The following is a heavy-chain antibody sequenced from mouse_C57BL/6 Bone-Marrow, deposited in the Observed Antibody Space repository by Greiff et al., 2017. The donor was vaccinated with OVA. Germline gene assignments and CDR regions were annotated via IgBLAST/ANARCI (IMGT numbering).Heavy chain of an antibody. CDR3: ARRGSAYYSTPWFAY. D-gene: IGHD2-5*01. Sequence: EVQVVESGGGLVQPGASLKLSCESSEYEFPSHDMPWVRKTPEQGLELVAAINSDGGSTDYTDTMESRFTISRDNTKKTLYLQLSSLMSEDTALYYCARRGSAYYSTPWFAYWGQGTLVTVSA. CDR2: INSDGGST. V-gene: IGHV5-2*01. CDR1: EYEFPSHD. J-gene: IGHJ3*01.